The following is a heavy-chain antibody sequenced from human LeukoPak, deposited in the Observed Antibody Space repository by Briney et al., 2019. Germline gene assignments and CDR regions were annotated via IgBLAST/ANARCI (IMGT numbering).Heavy chain of an antibody. CDR3: ARRSSFYGFIDY. D-gene: IGHD5/OR15-5a*01. V-gene: IGHV4-39*01. Sequence: SETLSLTCTVSGGSISTSTCYWGWIRQPPGKGLEWIGNIAYSRTTYYNPSLKSRVTISVDTSKNQFSLKLSSVTAADTAVYYCARRSSFYGFIDYWGPGTLVTGSS. CDR2: IAYSRTT. CDR1: GGSISTSTCY. J-gene: IGHJ4*02.